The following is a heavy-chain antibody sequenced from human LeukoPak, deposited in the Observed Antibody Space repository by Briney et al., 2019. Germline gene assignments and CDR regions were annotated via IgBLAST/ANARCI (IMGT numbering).Heavy chain of an antibody. CDR2: IHYTGST. Sequence: PSETLSLTCTVSGASISTNYYGTWIRQHPGKGLEGIGYIHYTGSTYYKPSLKSRGTISVDTATNQFSLKLGSVTAADTAVYFCVRGDYGYNPGKFVADYWGQGILVTVSS. CDR1: GASISTNYY. CDR3: VRGDYGYNPGKFVADY. J-gene: IGHJ4*02. V-gene: IGHV4-30-4*08. D-gene: IGHD4-17*01.